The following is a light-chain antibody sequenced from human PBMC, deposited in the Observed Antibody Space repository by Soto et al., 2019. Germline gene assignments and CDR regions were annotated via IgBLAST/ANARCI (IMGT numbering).Light chain of an antibody. CDR3: QQYSNRYT. V-gene: IGKV3-20*01. CDR2: GAS. Sequence: EIVLTQSPGTLSLSPGERATLSCRASQSVSSSYLAWYQQKPGQAPRLLIYGASSRATGIPDRFSGSGSGTEFTLTISSLQSEDFAAYYCQQYSNRYTFGQGTKLEIK. J-gene: IGKJ2*01. CDR1: QSVSSSY.